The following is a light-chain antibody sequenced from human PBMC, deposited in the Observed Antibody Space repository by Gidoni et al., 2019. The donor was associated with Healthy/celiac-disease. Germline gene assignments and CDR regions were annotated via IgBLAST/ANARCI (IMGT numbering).Light chain of an antibody. CDR2: AAS. Sequence: DIQMTQSPSSLSASVGDRVTITCRASQSISSYLNWYQQKPGKAPKLLIYAASSLQSGVTSRFSGSGSGTDFTLTISSLQPEDFATYYCKQSYSTPLTFGGXTKVEIK. CDR1: QSISSY. CDR3: KQSYSTPLT. J-gene: IGKJ4*01. V-gene: IGKV1-39*01.